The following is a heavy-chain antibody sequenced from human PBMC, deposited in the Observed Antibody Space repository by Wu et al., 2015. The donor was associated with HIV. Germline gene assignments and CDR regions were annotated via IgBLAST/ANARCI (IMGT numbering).Heavy chain of an antibody. CDR2: INPNSGGT. CDR3: ARGTDPSKGGDYFDY. D-gene: IGHD1-14*01. V-gene: IGHV1-2*02. Sequence: QVQLVQSGAEVKKPGASVKVSCKASGYTFTGYYMHWVRQAPGQGLEWMGWINPNSGGTNYAQKFQGRVTMTRDTSISTAYMELSRLRSDDTAVYYCARGTDPSKGGDYFDYWGQGTLVTVSS. J-gene: IGHJ4*02. CDR1: GYTFTGYY.